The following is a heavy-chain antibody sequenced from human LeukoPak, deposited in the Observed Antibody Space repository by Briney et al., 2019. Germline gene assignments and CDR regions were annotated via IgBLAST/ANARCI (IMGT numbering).Heavy chain of an antibody. Sequence: HPGGSLRLSCAASGFTFSSCWLSWVRQAPGEGLEWVANINQDASEKHYVDSVKGRFTISRDNAKSSLYLQMNNLRAEDTAVYYCARDIPDYWGQGTLVTVSS. J-gene: IGHJ4*02. CDR3: ARDIPDY. CDR1: GFTFSSCW. CDR2: INQDASEK. V-gene: IGHV3-7*03.